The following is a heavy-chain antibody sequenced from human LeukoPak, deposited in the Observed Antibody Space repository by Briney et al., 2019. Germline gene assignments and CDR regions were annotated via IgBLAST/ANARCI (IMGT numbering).Heavy chain of an antibody. D-gene: IGHD3-22*01. J-gene: IGHJ3*01. CDR3: AKKRSSGYYDSGGYAIDAFDV. Sequence: GESLKTPCKGSGFRFANSCIGWGRPVSGKGVEGRGTFYPDDRDIRYSPSFQGQVTISGDKSSSTVYLQWNSLKASDTAMYFCAKKRSSGYYDSGGYAIDAFDVWGQGTMVTVSS. V-gene: IGHV5-51*01. CDR2: FYPDDRDI. CDR1: GFRFANSC.